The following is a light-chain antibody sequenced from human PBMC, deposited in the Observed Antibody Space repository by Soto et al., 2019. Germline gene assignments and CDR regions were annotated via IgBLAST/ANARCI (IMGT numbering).Light chain of an antibody. Sequence: QSVLTQPPSVSAAPGQKVTISCSGGDYNLGNNHASWYQHLPGTTPKLIIYEDNKRPSGIPDRFSGSKSGTSATLGITGLQTGDEADYYCGTWDISLSGGVFGGGTKLTVL. CDR2: EDN. J-gene: IGLJ3*02. CDR3: GTWDISLSGGV. V-gene: IGLV1-51*02. CDR1: DYNLGNNH.